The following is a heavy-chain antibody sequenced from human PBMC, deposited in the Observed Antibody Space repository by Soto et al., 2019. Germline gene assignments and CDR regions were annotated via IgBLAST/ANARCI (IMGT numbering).Heavy chain of an antibody. CDR2: INPGNRIT. CDR3: AKDPNYYDFWDGSYYYHAMDV. D-gene: IGHD3-3*01. CDR1: GYTFTNYF. V-gene: IGHV1-46*01. Sequence: ASVKVSCKTSGYTFTNYFVHWVRQAPGQGLEWMGAINPGNRITNYALKFQGRVTMTRDTSTNTVYLELSSLRSEDTAVYSCAKDPNYYDFWDGSYYYHAMDVWGQGTTVTVSS. J-gene: IGHJ6*02.